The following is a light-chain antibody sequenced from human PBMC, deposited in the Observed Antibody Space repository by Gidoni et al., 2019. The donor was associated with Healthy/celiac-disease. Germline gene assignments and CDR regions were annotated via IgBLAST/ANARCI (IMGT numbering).Light chain of an antibody. CDR1: QSVLYSSNNKNY. V-gene: IGKV4-1*01. CDR3: QQYYSTPRT. J-gene: IGKJ1*01. CDR2: WAS. Sequence: DIVITQSPDSLALSLGERATINCKSSQSVLYSSNNKNYLAWYQQKPGQPPKLLIYWASTRESGVPDRFSGSGSGTDFTLTISSQQAEDVAVYYCQQYYSTPRTFXQXTKAEIK.